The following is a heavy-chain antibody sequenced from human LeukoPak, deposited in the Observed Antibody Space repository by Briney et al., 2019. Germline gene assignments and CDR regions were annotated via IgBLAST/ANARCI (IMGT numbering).Heavy chain of an antibody. CDR2: IYYSGRT. Sequence: SETLSLTCTVSGGSISSYYWSWIRQPPGKGLEWIGYIYYSGRTSYNPSLKSRVTISVDTSKNQFSLKVSSMTAADTAVYYCARILIYDSSGYYTGAYYGMDVWGQGTTVTVSS. CDR1: GGSISSYY. D-gene: IGHD3-22*01. CDR3: ARILIYDSSGYYTGAYYGMDV. J-gene: IGHJ6*02. V-gene: IGHV4-59*01.